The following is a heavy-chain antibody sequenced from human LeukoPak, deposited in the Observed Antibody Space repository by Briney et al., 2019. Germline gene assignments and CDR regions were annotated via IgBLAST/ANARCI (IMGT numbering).Heavy chain of an antibody. CDR3: TTGTNYGGNYFDY. V-gene: IGHV3-15*01. D-gene: IGHD4-23*01. CDR2: IKSKTDGGTT. Sequence: GGSLRLSCAASGFTFSNAWMSWVRQAPGKGLEWVGRIKSKTDGGTTDYAAPVKGRFTISRDDPKNTVYLQMNSLKTEDTAVYYCTTGTNYGGNYFDYWGQGTLVTVSS. CDR1: GFTFSNAW. J-gene: IGHJ4*02.